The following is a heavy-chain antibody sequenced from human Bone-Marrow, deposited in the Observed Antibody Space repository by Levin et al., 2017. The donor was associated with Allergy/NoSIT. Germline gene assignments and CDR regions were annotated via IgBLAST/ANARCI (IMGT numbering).Heavy chain of an antibody. CDR3: VRDRTILSVSNDAFDM. J-gene: IGHJ3*02. Sequence: GGSLRLSCAVSGFTFSNYAMHWVRQAPGKGLEWVAVVSYDGFNTLYADSLEGRFTISRDNSKNTLYLQMNSLRAEDTAMYYCVRDRTILSVSNDAFDMWGQGTMVTVSS. CDR2: VSYDGFNT. D-gene: IGHD3-9*01. CDR1: GFTFSNYA. V-gene: IGHV3-30-3*01.